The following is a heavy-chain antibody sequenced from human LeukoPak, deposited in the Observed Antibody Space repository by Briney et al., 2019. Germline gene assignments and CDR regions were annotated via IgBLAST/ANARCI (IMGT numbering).Heavy chain of an antibody. Sequence: PGGSLRLSCAASGFTFSVAAMTWVRQAPGKGQEWVSLIGASGESTYYADSVKGRFTISRDNSKNTLSLQMNSLRVEDTAMYFCAKDIQLSTWGLGTMVTVSS. D-gene: IGHD5-24*01. CDR2: IGASGEST. J-gene: IGHJ3*01. V-gene: IGHV3-23*01. CDR3: AKDIQLST. CDR1: GFTFSVAA.